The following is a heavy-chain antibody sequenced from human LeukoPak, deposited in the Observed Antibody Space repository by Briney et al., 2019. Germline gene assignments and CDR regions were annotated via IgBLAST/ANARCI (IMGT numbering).Heavy chain of an antibody. J-gene: IGHJ4*02. CDR2: IYYSGST. CDR3: ARDHHGSSY. D-gene: IGHD6-13*01. CDR1: GGSISSYY. V-gene: IGHV4-59*13. Sequence: SETLSLTCTVSGGSISSYYWSWIRQPPGKGLEWIGYIYYSGSTNYNPSLKSRVTISVDTSKNQFSLKLSSVTAADTAVYFCARDHHGSSYWGQGILVAVSS.